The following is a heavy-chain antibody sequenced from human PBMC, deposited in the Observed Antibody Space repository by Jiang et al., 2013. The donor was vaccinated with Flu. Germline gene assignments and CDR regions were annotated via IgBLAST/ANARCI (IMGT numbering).Heavy chain of an antibody. CDR2: TYCRSKWYN. V-gene: IGHV6-1*01. CDR3: ARAAANTFGWFDP. Sequence: QTLSLTCAISGDSVSSNSAAWHWIRQSPSRGLEWLGTTYCRSKWYNDYAISVKSRITINPDTSKNQFSLQLNSVTPDDTAVYYCARAAANTFGWFDPWGQGTLVTVSS. D-gene: IGHD3-16*01. CDR1: GDSVSSNSAA. J-gene: IGHJ5*02.